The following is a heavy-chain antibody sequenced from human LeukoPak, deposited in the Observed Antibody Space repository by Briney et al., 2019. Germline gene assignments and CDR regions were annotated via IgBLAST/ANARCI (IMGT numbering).Heavy chain of an antibody. CDR2: IYYSGST. V-gene: IGHV4-59*01. D-gene: IGHD3-22*01. CDR3: ARWSGYYYDSSGSDDAFDI. CDR1: GGSISSYY. J-gene: IGHJ3*02. Sequence: SETLSLTCTVSGGSISSYYWSWIRQPPGKGLEWIGYIYYSGSTNYNPSLKSRVTISVDTSKNQFSLKLSSVTAADTAVYYCARWSGYYYDSSGSDDAFDIRGQGTMVTVSS.